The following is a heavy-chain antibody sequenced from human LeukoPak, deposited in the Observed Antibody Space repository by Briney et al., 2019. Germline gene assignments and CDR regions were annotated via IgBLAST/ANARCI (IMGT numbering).Heavy chain of an antibody. V-gene: IGHV4-31*03. Sequence: SQTLSLTCTVSGDSTSSAPYYWSWIRQHPGKGLERIGYIYYNGQTFYNPSLKSRVSISIDTSKNQFSLKLSSVTAADTAVYYCARGEEYVYYFDYWGQGTLVTVSS. CDR2: IYYNGQT. CDR3: ARGEEYVYYFDY. J-gene: IGHJ4*02. D-gene: IGHD2-2*01. CDR1: GDSTSSAPYY.